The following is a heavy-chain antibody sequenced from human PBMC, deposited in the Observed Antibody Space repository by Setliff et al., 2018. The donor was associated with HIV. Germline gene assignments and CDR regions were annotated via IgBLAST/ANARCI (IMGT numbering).Heavy chain of an antibody. J-gene: IGHJ3*01. CDR3: ARHKTNYDFYAFDV. Sequence: SETLSLTCTVSGGSINSRGDYWSWVRQHPGKGLEWIGSIHSSGATYYNTSLKSRVTISVDTSKNQFSLKLRSVTAADTAVYYCARHKTNYDFYAFDVWGQGTMVTVSS. V-gene: IGHV4-39*01. CDR1: GGSINSRGDY. CDR2: IHSSGAT. D-gene: IGHD3-3*01.